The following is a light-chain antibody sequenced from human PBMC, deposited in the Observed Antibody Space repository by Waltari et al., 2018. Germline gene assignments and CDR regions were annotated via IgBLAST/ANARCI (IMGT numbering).Light chain of an antibody. Sequence: SYDLTQPPSVSVSPGQTATITCSGDKLGDKYVCWYQQKPGQSTVLVLYQDAKRPSGIPARFSGSNSGNTATLTIRMTQPMDEADYYCQVWDTTRGFYGSGTKVTVL. CDR2: QDA. V-gene: IGLV3-1*01. CDR1: KLGDKY. CDR3: QVWDTTRGF. J-gene: IGLJ1*01.